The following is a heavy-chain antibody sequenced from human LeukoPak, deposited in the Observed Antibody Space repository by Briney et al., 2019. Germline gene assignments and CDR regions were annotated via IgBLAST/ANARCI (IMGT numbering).Heavy chain of an antibody. Sequence: SETLSLTCVVYGGSFSGYFWSWIRQPPGKGLEWIGEINHSGSTNYNPSLKSRVTISVDTSKNQFSLKLSSVTAADTAVYYCARTEGPFDYWGQGTLVTVSS. J-gene: IGHJ4*02. CDR3: ARTEGPFDY. CDR1: GGSFSGYF. V-gene: IGHV4-34*01. CDR2: INHSGST.